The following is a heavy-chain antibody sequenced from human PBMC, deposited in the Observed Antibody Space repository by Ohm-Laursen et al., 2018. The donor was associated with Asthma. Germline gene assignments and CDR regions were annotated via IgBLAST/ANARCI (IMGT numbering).Heavy chain of an antibody. CDR1: GGTFSSYA. CDR3: ARHDYGDYGSGSFYYGMDV. Sequence: SSVKVSCKASGGTFSSYAISWVRQAPGQGLEWMGGIIPIFGIANYAQKFQGRVTITADKSTSTAYMELSSLRSKDTAVYYCARHDYGDYGSGSFYYGMDVWGQGTTVTVSS. V-gene: IGHV1-69*17. J-gene: IGHJ6*02. D-gene: IGHD4-17*01. CDR2: IIPIFGIA.